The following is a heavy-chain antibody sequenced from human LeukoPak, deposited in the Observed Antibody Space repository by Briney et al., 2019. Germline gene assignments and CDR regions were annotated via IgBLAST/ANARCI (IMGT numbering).Heavy chain of an antibody. CDR2: ISNNGGST. CDR3: AREYRGEYYFAY. Sequence: GGSLRLSCSASGFIFSRDAMHWVRQAPGKGLEYVSFISNNGGSTSYADSVKGRFTISRDNSKNTLYLQMNSLRAEDTAVYYCAREYRGEYYFAYWGQGTLVTVSS. CDR1: GFIFSRDA. D-gene: IGHD3-10*01. V-gene: IGHV3-64*04. J-gene: IGHJ4*02.